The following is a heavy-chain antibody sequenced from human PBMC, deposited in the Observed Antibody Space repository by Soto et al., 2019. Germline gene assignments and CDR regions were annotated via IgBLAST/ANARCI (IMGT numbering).Heavy chain of an antibody. CDR3: ARQRGGYYDSSSNLYYFDY. CDR1: GGSISSNSYY. D-gene: IGHD3-22*01. J-gene: IGHJ4*02. V-gene: IGHV4-39*01. CDR2: IYYSGNT. Sequence: QLQLQESGPGLVKPSETLSLTCTVSGGSISSNSYYWGWIRQPPGKGLEWIGSIYYSGNTYYNPSLKSRVTLSLDTSKNQFSVNLSSVTAADTAVYYCARQRGGYYDSSSNLYYFDYWGQGTLVTVSS.